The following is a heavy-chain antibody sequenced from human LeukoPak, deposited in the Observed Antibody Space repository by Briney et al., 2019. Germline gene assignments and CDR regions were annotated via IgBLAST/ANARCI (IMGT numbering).Heavy chain of an antibody. CDR3: ARGRTQLYSYYFDY. J-gene: IGHJ4*02. CDR1: GGSISSYY. Sequence: SETLSLTCTVSGGSISSYYWSWIRQPPGKGLEWIGYIYYSGSTNYNPSLKSRVTISVDTSKNQFSLKLSSVTAADTAVYYCARGRTQLYSYYFDYWGQGTLVTVSS. D-gene: IGHD3-10*02. CDR2: IYYSGST. V-gene: IGHV4-59*01.